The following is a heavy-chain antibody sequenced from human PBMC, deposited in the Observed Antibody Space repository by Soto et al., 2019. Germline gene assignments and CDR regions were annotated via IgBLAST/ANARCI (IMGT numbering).Heavy chain of an antibody. Sequence: SETLSLTCAVSGDSISSTGYSWNWIRQPPGKGLEWIGYIYDSGTTYSNPSLKSRVTISVDRSKNQFSLELSSVTAADTAVYYCARFTFGNYYFGLDVWGQGTTVTSP. V-gene: IGHV4-30-2*01. CDR1: GDSISSTGYS. CDR3: ARFTFGNYYFGLDV. D-gene: IGHD3-10*01. J-gene: IGHJ6*02. CDR2: IYDSGTT.